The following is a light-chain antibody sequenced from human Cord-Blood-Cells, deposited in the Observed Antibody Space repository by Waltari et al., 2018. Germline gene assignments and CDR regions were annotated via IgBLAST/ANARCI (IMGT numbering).Light chain of an antibody. CDR2: DAC. CDR1: QSISSW. Sequence: DIQMTQSPSTLSAPVGDRVTITCRASQSISSWLAWYQQKPGKAPKLLIYDACSLESGVPSRFSGSGSGTEFTLTISSLQPDDFATYYCQQYNSYSPTFGQGTKVEIK. J-gene: IGKJ1*01. CDR3: QQYNSYSPT. V-gene: IGKV1-5*01.